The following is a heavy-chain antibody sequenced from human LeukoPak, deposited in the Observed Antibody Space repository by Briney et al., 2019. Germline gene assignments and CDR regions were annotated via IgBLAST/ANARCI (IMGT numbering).Heavy chain of an antibody. Sequence: SETLSLTCTVSGDSISSYYWSWIRQPPGKGLGWIGYIYTSGGTNYIPSLKGRVTISIDTSKNQFSLKLSSVTAADSAVYYCARLTRLSTSPDRYYWDYWGQGTLVTVSS. V-gene: IGHV4-4*09. CDR1: GDSISSYY. D-gene: IGHD6-6*01. CDR2: IYTSGGT. J-gene: IGHJ4*02. CDR3: ARLTRLSTSPDRYYWDY.